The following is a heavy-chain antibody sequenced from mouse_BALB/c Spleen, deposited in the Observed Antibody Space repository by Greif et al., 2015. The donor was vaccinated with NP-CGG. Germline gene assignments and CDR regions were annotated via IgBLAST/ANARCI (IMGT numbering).Heavy chain of an antibody. CDR3: ARDYYGSSYWYFDV. CDR2: SRNKANDYTT. D-gene: IGHD1-1*01. CDR1: GFTFSDFY. J-gene: IGHJ1*01. Sequence: EVMLVESGGGLVQPGGSLRLSCATSGFTFSDFYMEWVRQPPGKRLEWIAASRNKANDYTTEYSASVKGRFFVSRDTSQSILYLQMNALRAEDTAIYYCARDYYGSSYWYFDVWGAGTTVTVSS. V-gene: IGHV7-1*02.